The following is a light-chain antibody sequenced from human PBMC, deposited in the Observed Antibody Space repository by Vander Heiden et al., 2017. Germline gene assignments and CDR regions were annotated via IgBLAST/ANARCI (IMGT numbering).Light chain of an antibody. J-gene: IGKJ3*01. CDR1: QSISSH. V-gene: IGKV3-11*01. Sequence: EIVLPQTPATLALSPGGIGTISCRASQSISSHLAWYHRKPGQAPRLLIYDASTRATGIPARFSGSGSGTDFTLTISSLEPDDFAVYYCQQRANWPLTFGPGTKVDIK. CDR2: DAS. CDR3: QQRANWPLT.